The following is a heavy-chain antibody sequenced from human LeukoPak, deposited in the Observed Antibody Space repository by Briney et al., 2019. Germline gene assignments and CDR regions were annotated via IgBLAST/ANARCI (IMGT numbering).Heavy chain of an antibody. D-gene: IGHD1-26*01. J-gene: IGHJ4*02. V-gene: IGHV3-9*01. Sequence: PGRSLRLSCAASGFTFDDYAMHWVRQAPGKGLEWVSGISWNSGSIGYADSVKGRFTVSRDNAKNSLYLQMNSLRAEDTALYYCAKDGGSALFDYWGQGTLVTVSS. CDR2: ISWNSGSI. CDR1: GFTFDDYA. CDR3: AKDGGSALFDY.